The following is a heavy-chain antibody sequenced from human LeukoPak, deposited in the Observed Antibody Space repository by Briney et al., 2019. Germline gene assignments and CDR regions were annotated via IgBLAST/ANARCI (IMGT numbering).Heavy chain of an antibody. CDR1: GYSISSGYY. CDR3: ARGTREWYFDY. J-gene: IGHJ4*02. CDR2: IYHSGST. V-gene: IGHV4-38-2*02. D-gene: IGHD1-14*01. Sequence: SETLSLTCTVSGYSISSGYYWGWIRPPPGKGLEWIGSIYHSGSTYYNPSLKSRVTISVDTSKNQFSLKLSSVTAADTAVYYCARGTREWYFDYWGQGTLVTVSS.